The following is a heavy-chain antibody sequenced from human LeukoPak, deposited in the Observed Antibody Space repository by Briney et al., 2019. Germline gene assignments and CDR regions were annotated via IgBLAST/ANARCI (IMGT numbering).Heavy chain of an antibody. J-gene: IGHJ6*03. D-gene: IGHD3-22*01. Sequence: SSVKVSCKASGGTFSSYAISWVRQAPGQELEWMGGVIPICGTTNYAQKFQGRVTITADESTGTAYMELSSLRSEDTAVYYCARSPYDSRGQDFYYYYMDVWGKGTTVTVSS. CDR1: GGTFSSYA. CDR3: ARSPYDSRGQDFYYYYMDV. CDR2: VIPICGTT. V-gene: IGHV1-69*01.